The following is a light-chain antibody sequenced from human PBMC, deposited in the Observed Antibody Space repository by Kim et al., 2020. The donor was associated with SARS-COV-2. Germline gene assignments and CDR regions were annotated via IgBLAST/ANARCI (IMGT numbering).Light chain of an antibody. CDR2: DVT. CDR1: SRDIVTYSY. J-gene: IGLJ2*01. CDR3: RSDTTRVTPVV. V-gene: IGLV2-14*03. Sequence: QSALTQPASVSGSPGQSITISCTGSSRDIVTYSYVSWYQQHPGKAPRLVIYDVTNRPSGVSNRFSVSKSGNTASLTISGVQTEDEADYYCRSDTTRVTPVVFGGGTQLTVL.